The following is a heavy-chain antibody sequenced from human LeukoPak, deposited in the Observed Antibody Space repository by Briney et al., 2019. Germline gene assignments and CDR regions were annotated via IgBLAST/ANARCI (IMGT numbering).Heavy chain of an antibody. D-gene: IGHD2-2*01. CDR3: ARDCSSTSCFFDY. Sequence: GGSLRLSCAASGFRFDDYAMHWVRQAPGKGLEWVSGISWNSGSIGYADSVKGRFTISRDNAKNSLYLQMNSLRAEDTAVYYCARDCSSTSCFFDYWGQGTLVTVSS. J-gene: IGHJ4*02. V-gene: IGHV3-9*01. CDR1: GFRFDDYA. CDR2: ISWNSGSI.